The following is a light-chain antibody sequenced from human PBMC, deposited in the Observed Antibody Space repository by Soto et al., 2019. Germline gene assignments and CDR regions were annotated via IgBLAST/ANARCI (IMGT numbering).Light chain of an antibody. V-gene: IGKV3D-15*01. CDR3: QQYNNWLSWT. CDR1: QSVSSN. CDR2: GAS. J-gene: IGKJ1*01. Sequence: EIVMTQSPATLSVSLGERATLSCRASQSVSSNLAWYQQKPGQAPRLLIYGASIRATGIPARFSGSGSGTEFTLTISSLQSEDFAVYYCQQYNNWLSWTFGQGTKVEIK.